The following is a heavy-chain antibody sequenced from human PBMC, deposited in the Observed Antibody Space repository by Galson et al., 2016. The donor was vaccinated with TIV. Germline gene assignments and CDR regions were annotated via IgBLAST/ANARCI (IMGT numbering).Heavy chain of an antibody. D-gene: IGHD2-8*01. Sequence: LSLTCSVSGGSVSSVGNSWTWIRQRPGKGLEWIGHIYYTGSTNYNSSLKSQVTISVDTSKNQFSLRLNSVTVANTAVYYCTRGRFAFGVALDVWGQGTMVTVSS. CDR3: TRGRFAFGVALDV. J-gene: IGHJ3*01. V-gene: IGHV4-31*01. CDR1: GGSVSSVGNS. CDR2: IYYTGST.